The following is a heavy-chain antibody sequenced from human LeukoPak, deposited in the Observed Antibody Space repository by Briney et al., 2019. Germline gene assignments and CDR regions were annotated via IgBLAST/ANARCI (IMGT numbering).Heavy chain of an antibody. CDR3: TRHIVVVTATHYYYYGMDV. Sequence: GESLKISCAASGFTFSASAIDWVRQASGKGLEWVGRIRSKANSYATAYAASVKGRFTISRDDSKNTAYLQMNSLKTEDTAVYYCTRHIVVVTATHYYYYGMDVWGQGTTVTVSS. CDR1: GFTFSASA. V-gene: IGHV3-73*01. J-gene: IGHJ6*02. CDR2: IRSKANSYAT. D-gene: IGHD2-21*02.